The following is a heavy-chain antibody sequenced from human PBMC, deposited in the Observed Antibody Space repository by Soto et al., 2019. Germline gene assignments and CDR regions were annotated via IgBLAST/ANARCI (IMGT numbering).Heavy chain of an antibody. CDR2: INPNSGGT. Sequence: ASVKVSCKASGYTFTGYYMHWVRQAPGQGLEWMGWINPNSGGTNYAQKFQGWVTMTRDTSISTAYMELSRLRSDDTAVYYCAKVSCSGGSCYPVDLYFDYWGQGTLVTVSS. D-gene: IGHD2-15*01. J-gene: IGHJ4*02. CDR3: AKVSCSGGSCYPVDLYFDY. V-gene: IGHV1-2*04. CDR1: GYTFTGYY.